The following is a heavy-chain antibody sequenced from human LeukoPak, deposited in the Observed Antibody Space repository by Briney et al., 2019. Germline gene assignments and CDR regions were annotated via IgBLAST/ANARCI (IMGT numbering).Heavy chain of an antibody. CDR1: GYSISSGYY. V-gene: IGHV4-38-2*02. CDR3: ARQILRYYYGSGTNNWFDP. CDR2: INHSGST. J-gene: IGHJ5*02. D-gene: IGHD3-10*01. Sequence: PSETLSLTCTVSGYSISSGYYWGWIRQPPGKGLEWIGEINHSGSTNYNPSLKSRVTISVDTSKNQFSLKLSSVTAADTAVYYCARQILRYYYGSGTNNWFDPWGQGTLVTVSS.